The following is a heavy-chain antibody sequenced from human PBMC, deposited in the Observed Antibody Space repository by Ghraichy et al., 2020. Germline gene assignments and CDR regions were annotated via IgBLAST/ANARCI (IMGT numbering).Heavy chain of an antibody. J-gene: IGHJ4*02. Sequence: GGSLRLSCAASIFTFSDYYMSWIRQAPGKGLEWVSYITSSGIYTNYADSVKGRFTISRDNAKNSLYLQMNSLRAEDTAVYYCARVRGAIFADYWGRGTLVTVSS. CDR1: IFTFSDYY. CDR2: ITSSGIYT. V-gene: IGHV3-11*06. CDR3: ARVRGAIFADY. D-gene: IGHD3-3*01.